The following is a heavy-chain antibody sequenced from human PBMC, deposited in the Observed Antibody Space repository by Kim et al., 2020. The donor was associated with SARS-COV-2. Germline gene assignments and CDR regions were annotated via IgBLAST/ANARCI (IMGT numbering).Heavy chain of an antibody. CDR3: ARELVERRMSRINWFDP. CDR2: ISGSSGSI. D-gene: IGHD1-1*01. Sequence: GGSLRLSCAASGFTFSAYSMNWVRQAPGKGLEWLSSISGSSGSIVYADSVKGRFTISRDNAKNLLFLQMSSLRAEDTAVYYCARELVERRMSRINWFDPLGQGTLVTVSS. CDR1: GFTFSAYS. V-gene: IGHV3-21*01. J-gene: IGHJ5*02.